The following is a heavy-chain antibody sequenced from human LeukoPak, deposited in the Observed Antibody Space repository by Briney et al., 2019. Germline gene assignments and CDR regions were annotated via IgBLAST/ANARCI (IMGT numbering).Heavy chain of an antibody. CDR3: ARDISARYDY. Sequence: SETLSLTCTVSNYSISSGYYWGWFRQPPGKGLEWIGSMHHSGSTYQTPSLKSRVTMSVDTSKNQFSLRLSSVTAADTAVYYCARDISARYDYWGQGALVSVSS. V-gene: IGHV4-38-2*02. CDR2: MHHSGST. CDR1: NYSISSGYY. D-gene: IGHD1-14*01. J-gene: IGHJ4*02.